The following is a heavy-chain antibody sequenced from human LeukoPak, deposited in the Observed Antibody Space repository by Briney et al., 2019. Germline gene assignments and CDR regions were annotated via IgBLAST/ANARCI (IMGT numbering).Heavy chain of an antibody. V-gene: IGHV4-39*01. J-gene: IGHJ4*02. Sequence: KPSETLSLTCTVSGGSISSSNYYWAWIRQPPGKGLEWIGSIYYSGSTYYNPSLKSRVTISVGTSKNQFSLKLTSVTAADTALYYCARLGDAYNLLLDYWGQGTLVTVSS. CDR1: GGSISSSNYY. CDR3: ARLGDAYNLLLDY. CDR2: IYYSGST. D-gene: IGHD5-24*01.